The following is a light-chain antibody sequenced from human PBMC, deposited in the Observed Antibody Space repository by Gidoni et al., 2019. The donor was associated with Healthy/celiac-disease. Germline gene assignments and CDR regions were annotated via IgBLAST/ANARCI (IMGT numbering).Light chain of an antibody. CDR3: SSYTSSSTLV. J-gene: IGLJ2*01. CDR1: SSEVGAYNY. Sequence: QTALPQPASVSGSPGHSITISCTGTSSEVGAYNYLSWYQQHPGKASHHMIYEVSTRPAGVSNRFSGSKSGNTASLTISGLQAEDEADYYCSSYTSSSTLVFGGGTKLTV. V-gene: IGLV2-14*01. CDR2: EVS.